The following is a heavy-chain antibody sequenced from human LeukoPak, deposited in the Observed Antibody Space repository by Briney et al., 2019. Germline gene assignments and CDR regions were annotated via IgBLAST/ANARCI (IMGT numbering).Heavy chain of an antibody. D-gene: IGHD3-10*01. Sequence: SSETLSLTCTVSGGSISSSSYYWGWIRQPPGKGLEWIGSIYYSGSTYYNPSLKSRVTISVDTSKNQFSLKLSSVTAADTAIYYCARGGYYGSGNDFRFDPWGQGTLVTVSS. J-gene: IGHJ5*02. CDR1: GGSISSSSYY. V-gene: IGHV4-39*07. CDR3: ARGGYYGSGNDFRFDP. CDR2: IYYSGST.